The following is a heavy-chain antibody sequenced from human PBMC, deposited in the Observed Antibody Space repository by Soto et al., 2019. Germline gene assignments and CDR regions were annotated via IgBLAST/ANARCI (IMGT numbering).Heavy chain of an antibody. CDR3: ASTDSYDSSCYSY. V-gene: IGHV4-30-2*01. CDR2: IYHSWST. Sequence: QLQLQESGSGLVKPSQTLSLTCAVSGGSISSGGYSWSWIRQPPGKGLEWIGYIYHSWSTYYNPSLKSRVTISVDRSKNQFSLKLSSVTAADTAVYYCASTDSYDSSCYSYWGQGTLVTVSS. J-gene: IGHJ4*02. CDR1: GGSISSGGYS. D-gene: IGHD3-22*01.